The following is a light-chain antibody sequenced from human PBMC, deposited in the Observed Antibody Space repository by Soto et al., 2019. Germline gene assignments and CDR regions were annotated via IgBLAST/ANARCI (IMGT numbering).Light chain of an antibody. CDR1: QVISTS. J-gene: IGKJ5*01. CDR3: QQLFDSPIT. V-gene: IGKV1-9*01. CDR2: AAS. Sequence: DIQLTQSPSFLSPSIGERVTITCRARQVISTSLAWYQVKPGKAPKLLIYAASTLESGVPSRFSATVSGTEFSLTITSLQPEDFATYYCQQLFDSPITFGQGTRLESK.